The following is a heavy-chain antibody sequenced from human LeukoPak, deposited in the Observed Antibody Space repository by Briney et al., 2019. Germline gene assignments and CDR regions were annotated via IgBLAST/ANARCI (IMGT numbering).Heavy chain of an antibody. CDR3: ARAYARTGGPLDY. CDR1: GFTFSSYS. D-gene: IGHD7-27*01. V-gene: IGHV3-21*01. CDR2: ISSSSSYI. J-gene: IGHJ4*02. Sequence: KPGGSLRLSCAASGFTFSSYSMNWVRQAPGKGLEWVSSISSSSSYIYYADSVKGRFTISRDNAKNSLYLQMNSLRAEDTAVYYCARAYARTGGPLDYWGQGTLVTVSS.